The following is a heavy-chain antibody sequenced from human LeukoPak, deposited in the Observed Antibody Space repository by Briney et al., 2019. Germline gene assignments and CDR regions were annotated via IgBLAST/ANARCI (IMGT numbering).Heavy chain of an antibody. CDR2: IYYSGST. CDR1: GGSISSSSYY. CDR3: ARRYYYDSSGRYNWFDP. D-gene: IGHD3-22*01. J-gene: IGHJ5*02. Sequence: SETLSPTCTVSGGSISSSSYYWGWIRQPPGKGLEWIGSIYYSGSTYYSPSLKSRVTISVDTSKNQFSLKLSSVTAADTAVYYCARRYYYDSSGRYNWFDPWGQGTLVTVSS. V-gene: IGHV4-39*01.